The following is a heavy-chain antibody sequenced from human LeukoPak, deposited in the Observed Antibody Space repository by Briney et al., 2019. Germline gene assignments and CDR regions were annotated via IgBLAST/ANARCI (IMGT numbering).Heavy chain of an antibody. D-gene: IGHD4-17*01. CDR2: IGFDGSKK. CDR3: ARDKGTMTTVTPGYFDS. CDR1: GFTFSRNG. V-gene: IGHV3-33*01. J-gene: IGHJ4*02. Sequence: PGRSLRLSCAAASGFTFSRNGMHWVRQAPGKGLEWVALIGFDGSKKYYADSVKGRFTISRDNSKNTLYLQMNSLRVEDTAVYYCARDKGTMTTVTPGYFDSWGQGTLVTVSS.